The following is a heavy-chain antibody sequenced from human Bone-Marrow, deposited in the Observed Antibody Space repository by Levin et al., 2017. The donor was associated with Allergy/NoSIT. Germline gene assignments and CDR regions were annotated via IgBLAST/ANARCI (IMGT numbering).Heavy chain of an antibody. J-gene: IGHJ4*02. Sequence: GESLKISCQASGNSFSGYYVHWLRQARGQGLEWMGRINPNTGDTFLARRFQGRLTMTRGTSISMTLTSLRSDDTAVYYCTEWRCSNANCYFEYWGQGSLVTVSS. D-gene: IGHD2-2*01. CDR3: TEWRCSNANCYFEY. CDR1: GNSFSGYY. CDR2: INPNTGDT. V-gene: IGHV1-2*06.